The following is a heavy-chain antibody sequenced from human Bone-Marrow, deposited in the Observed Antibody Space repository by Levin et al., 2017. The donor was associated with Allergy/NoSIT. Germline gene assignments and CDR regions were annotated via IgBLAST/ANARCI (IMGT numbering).Heavy chain of an antibody. Sequence: SETLSLTCTVSGGSISTSNFYWGWIRQSPGKGLEWIASIYYTGITYYNPSLNGRASISVDTSENQFSVKVTSVTAADTAIYYCARQGSEWYIRGDAFDVWGQGTMVTVSS. CDR2: IYYTGIT. J-gene: IGHJ3*01. V-gene: IGHV4-39*01. D-gene: IGHD6-19*01. CDR1: GGSISTSNFY. CDR3: ARQGSEWYIRGDAFDV.